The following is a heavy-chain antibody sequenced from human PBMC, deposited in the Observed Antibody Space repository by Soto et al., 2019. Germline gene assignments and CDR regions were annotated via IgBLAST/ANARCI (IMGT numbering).Heavy chain of an antibody. CDR2: ISSYGGTT. J-gene: IGHJ4*02. CDR1: GFTFSSYA. Sequence: EVQLLESGGGLVQPGGSLSLSCAASGFTFSSYAMSWVRQAPGKGLEWVSTISSYGGTTYYADSVKGRFTISRDNSKNTLYLQTNSLRAEDTAVYYCAILAVRQILDYWGQGTLVTVSS. CDR3: AILAVRQILDY. D-gene: IGHD6-6*01. V-gene: IGHV3-23*01.